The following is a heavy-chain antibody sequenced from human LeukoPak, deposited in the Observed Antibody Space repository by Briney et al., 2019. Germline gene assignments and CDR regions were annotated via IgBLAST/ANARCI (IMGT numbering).Heavy chain of an antibody. D-gene: IGHD1-26*01. V-gene: IGHV3-21*01. Sequence: GGSLRLSCAASGFTFSSYSMNWVRQAPGKGLEWVSSISSSSYIYYADSVKGRFTISRDNAKNSLYLQMNSLRAEDTAVYYCARGSWSWDYYYGMDVWGQGTTVTVSS. CDR2: ISSSSYI. CDR3: ARGSWSWDYYYGMDV. J-gene: IGHJ6*02. CDR1: GFTFSSYS.